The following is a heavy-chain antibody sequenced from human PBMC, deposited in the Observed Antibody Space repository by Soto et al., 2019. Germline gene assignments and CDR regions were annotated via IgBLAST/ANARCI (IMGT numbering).Heavy chain of an antibody. V-gene: IGHV3-64*01. J-gene: IGHJ4*02. CDR2: ISSNGGST. Sequence: PGGSLRLSCAASGFTFSSYAMHWVRQAPGKGLEYVSAISSNGGSTYYANSVKGRFTISRDNSKNTLYLQMGSLRAEDMAVYYCARVPGPSYYDILTGPFDYWGQGTLVTVSS. D-gene: IGHD3-9*01. CDR3: ARVPGPSYYDILTGPFDY. CDR1: GFTFSSYA.